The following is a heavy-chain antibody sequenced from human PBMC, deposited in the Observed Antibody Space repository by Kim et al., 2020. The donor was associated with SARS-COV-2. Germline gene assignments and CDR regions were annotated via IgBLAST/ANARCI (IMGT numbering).Heavy chain of an antibody. CDR2: IKEDGTGT. Sequence: GGSLRLSCAASGFTFSRFWMSWVRQAPGKGLEWVANIKEDGTGTYYLDSVEGRFTISRDNAKNSLYLQMNSLRAEDTAVYYCTRERVTEKSHFDYWGQGTLVTVSS. J-gene: IGHJ4*02. CDR1: GFTFSRFW. V-gene: IGHV3-7*01. CDR3: TRERVTEKSHFDY. D-gene: IGHD2-21*02.